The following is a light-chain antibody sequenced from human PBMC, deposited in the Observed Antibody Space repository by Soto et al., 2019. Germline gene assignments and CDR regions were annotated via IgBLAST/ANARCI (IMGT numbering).Light chain of an antibody. J-gene: IGLJ1*01. CDR3: MSYAGGNRFV. CDR2: QVT. CDR1: INDVGGYNY. Sequence: QSVLTQPPSSSGSPGQSVTISCAGTINDVGGYNYVSWYQQHPGKVPQLMIYQVTKRPSGVPDRFSASKSDTTASLTISGPRAEDEGDYYCMSYAGGNRFVFGTGTKVTVL. V-gene: IGLV2-8*01.